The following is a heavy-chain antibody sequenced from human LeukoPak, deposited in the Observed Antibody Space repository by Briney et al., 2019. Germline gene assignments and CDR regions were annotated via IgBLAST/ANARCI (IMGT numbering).Heavy chain of an antibody. Sequence: PGGSLRLSCSASGFIFDTYAMTWVRQAPGKGLEWVSSISDRGISTYYADSVKGRFTISRDNSRNTLYLQMNGLRVEDTAVYYCARVGYCSGGSCYPDFDYWGQGTLVTVSS. CDR3: ARVGYCSGGSCYPDFDY. CDR1: GFIFDTYA. J-gene: IGHJ4*02. CDR2: ISDRGIST. V-gene: IGHV3-23*01. D-gene: IGHD2-15*01.